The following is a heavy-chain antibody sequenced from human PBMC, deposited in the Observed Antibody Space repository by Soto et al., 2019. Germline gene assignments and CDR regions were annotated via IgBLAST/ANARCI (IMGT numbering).Heavy chain of an antibody. Sequence: QVQMVESGGGVVQPGRSLRLSCAASGFSFENYGMHWVRQAPGRGLEWVAIIWYDGSLQYYAAAVKGRFTISRDNSKNTLYLEMNSLRAEDTALYYCTRDIGGKGAYWGPGTLVTVSS. V-gene: IGHV3-33*01. CDR1: GFSFENYG. CDR3: TRDIGGKGAY. J-gene: IGHJ4*02. D-gene: IGHD3-10*01. CDR2: IWYDGSLQ.